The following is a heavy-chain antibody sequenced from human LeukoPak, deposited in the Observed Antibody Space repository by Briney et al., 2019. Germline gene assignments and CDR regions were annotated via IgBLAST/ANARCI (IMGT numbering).Heavy chain of an antibody. CDR3: ARATDRSYDDFWSGYFSSFDY. J-gene: IGHJ4*02. V-gene: IGHV3-30-3*01. Sequence: GGSLRPSCAASGFIFSNYAMHWVRQAPGKGLEWVAVMASDGSDIYYAGSVTGRFTISRDNPTDTLYLQMNSLTAEDTAPYYCARATDRSYDDFWSGYFSSFDYWGQGTLVTVSS. CDR2: MASDGSDI. CDR1: GFIFSNYA. D-gene: IGHD3-3*01.